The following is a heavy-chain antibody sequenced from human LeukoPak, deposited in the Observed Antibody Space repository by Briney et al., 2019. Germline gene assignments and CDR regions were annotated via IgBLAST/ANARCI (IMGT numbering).Heavy chain of an antibody. CDR1: GFTFSSSA. V-gene: IGHV3-23*01. D-gene: IGHD6-13*01. CDR2: ISGSGGST. J-gene: IGHJ4*02. Sequence: PGGSLRLSCAASGFTFSSSAMSWVRLAPGKGLEWVSAISGSGGSTYYADSVKGRFTISRDNSKNTLYLQMNSLRAEDTAVYYCAHISSSWPDYWGQGTLVTVSS. CDR3: AHISSSWPDY.